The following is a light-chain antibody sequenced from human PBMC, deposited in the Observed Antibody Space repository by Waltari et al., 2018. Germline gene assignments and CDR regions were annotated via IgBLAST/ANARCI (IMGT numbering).Light chain of an antibody. Sequence: QSVLTQPPSVSAAPGQRVTIPCSGRSSPLGQHYVSWYRQFPGTAPKLLIYENSERPSGIPGRFSGSKSGTSATLDITGLQAGDEADYYCGTWDSSLSGAVFGGGTHLTVL. J-gene: IGLJ7*01. V-gene: IGLV1-51*02. CDR2: ENS. CDR3: GTWDSSLSGAV. CDR1: SSPLGQHY.